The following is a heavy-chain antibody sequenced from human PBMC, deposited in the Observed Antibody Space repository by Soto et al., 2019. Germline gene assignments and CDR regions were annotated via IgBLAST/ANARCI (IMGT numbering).Heavy chain of an antibody. CDR3: AKDRKVRGIDY. V-gene: IGHV3-23*01. J-gene: IGHJ4*02. CDR1: GFTFSGYV. Sequence: EVQLLESGGGLVQPGGSLRLSCAASGFTFSGYVMSWVRQTPEKGLEWVSTIRDSGGSTYFADSVKGRFTISRDNSKNTLYLEMNSLRAEDTAIYYCAKDRKVRGIDYWGQGTLVTVSS. CDR2: IRDSGGST. D-gene: IGHD3-10*01.